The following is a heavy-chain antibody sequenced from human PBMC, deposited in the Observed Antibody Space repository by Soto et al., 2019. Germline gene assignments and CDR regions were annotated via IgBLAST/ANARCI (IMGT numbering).Heavy chain of an antibody. D-gene: IGHD1-1*01. CDR3: ARPLQREQRDAFDN. CDR2: IYPGDSDT. CDR1: RYSFPNYW. Sequence: PGESLKISCKGSRYSFPNYWLAWVRQMPGKGLEWIGIIYPGDSDTRYSPSFQGHVTISADMSLTTAYLQWRSLKASDTATYYCARPLQREQRDAFDNWGQGTMVTVS. J-gene: IGHJ3*02. V-gene: IGHV5-51*01.